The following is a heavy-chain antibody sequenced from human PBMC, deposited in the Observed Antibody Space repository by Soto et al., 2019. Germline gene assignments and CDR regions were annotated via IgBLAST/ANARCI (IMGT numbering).Heavy chain of an antibody. J-gene: IGHJ4*02. Sequence: KVSCKVSGSRFSNYVISWVRQAPGHGLEWLGRIIPIFNSTKYAQSFQGRVTITADKSTSTASLELSSLRSDDTAVYYCAREGRGKKAGYNGLVSLGYWGQGTLVTVSS. CDR2: IIPIFNST. D-gene: IGHD2-2*02. CDR3: AREGRGKKAGYNGLVSLGY. V-gene: IGHV1-69*06. CDR1: GSRFSNYV.